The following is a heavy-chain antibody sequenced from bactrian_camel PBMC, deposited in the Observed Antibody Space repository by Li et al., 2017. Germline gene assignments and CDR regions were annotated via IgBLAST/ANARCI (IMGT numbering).Heavy chain of an antibody. CDR2: MNIDDGRA. V-gene: IGHV3S1*01. Sequence: HVQLVESGGGLVQAGGSLRLSCAASSPSGYTSGTNCMAWLRRTPGNERERVAGMNIDDGRAYYADFVKGRFTVSRDNAKNTVYLQMNSLKPEDTAVYYCAALRPPCTVYSGADYTGQGTQVTVS. CDR1: SPSGYTSGTNC. D-gene: IGHD2*01. J-gene: IGHJ4*01.